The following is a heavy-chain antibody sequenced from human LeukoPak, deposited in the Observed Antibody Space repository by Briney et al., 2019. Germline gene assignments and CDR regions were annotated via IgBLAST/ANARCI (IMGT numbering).Heavy chain of an antibody. CDR3: ARDSSSFPFDY. J-gene: IGHJ4*02. CDR1: GGTFSSYA. Sequence: SVKVSCKASGGTFSSYAISWVRQAPGQGLEWMGRIIPILGIANYAQKFQSRVTITADKSTSTAYMELSSLRSKDTAVYYCARDSSSFPFDYWGQGTLVTVSS. V-gene: IGHV1-69*04. CDR2: IIPILGIA. D-gene: IGHD6-6*01.